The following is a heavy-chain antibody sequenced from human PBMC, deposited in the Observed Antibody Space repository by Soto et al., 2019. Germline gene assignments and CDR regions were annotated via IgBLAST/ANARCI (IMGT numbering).Heavy chain of an antibody. V-gene: IGHV4-39*01. Sequence: QLQLQESGPGLVKPSETLSLTCTVSGGSISSSSYYWGWIRQPPGKGLEWIGSIYYSGSTYYNPSLKSRVTLSVDTSKNQFSLKLSSVTAADTAVYYCARHLDPAMVTDGMDVWGQGTTVTVSS. CDR3: ARHLDPAMVTDGMDV. J-gene: IGHJ6*02. CDR2: IYYSGST. D-gene: IGHD5-18*01. CDR1: GGSISSSSYY.